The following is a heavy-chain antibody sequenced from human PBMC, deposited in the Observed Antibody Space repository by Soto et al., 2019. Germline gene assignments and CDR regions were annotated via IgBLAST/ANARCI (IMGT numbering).Heavy chain of an antibody. CDR1: GFTFSSYG. CDR3: AKARIVVAGTPYFDY. Sequence: PGGSLRLSCAASGFTFSSYGMHWVRQAPGKGLEWVAVISYDGSNKYYADSVKGRFTISRDNSKNTLYLQMNSLRAEDTAVYYCAKARIVVAGTPYFDYWGPGTLVTVST. V-gene: IGHV3-30*18. CDR2: ISYDGSNK. J-gene: IGHJ4*02. D-gene: IGHD6-19*01.